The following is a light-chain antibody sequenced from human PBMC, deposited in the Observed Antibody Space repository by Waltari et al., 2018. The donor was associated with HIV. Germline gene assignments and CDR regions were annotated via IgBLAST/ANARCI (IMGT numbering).Light chain of an antibody. Sequence: QSVLTKPPSVSGAPGQRVTISCTGSNSNIGAAYDVHWFQQGPGTARKHVNYGNNNRPSGVPDRCSGSKADTSDSLAIGWLQAEDEADYYCQSYDSSLSGSLVGVGTKLTAL. V-gene: IGLV1-40*01. CDR2: GNN. J-gene: IGLJ2*01. CDR3: QSYDSSLSGSL. CDR1: NSNIGAAYD.